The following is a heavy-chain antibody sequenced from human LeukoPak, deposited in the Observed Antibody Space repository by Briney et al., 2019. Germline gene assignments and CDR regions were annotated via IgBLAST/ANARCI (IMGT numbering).Heavy chain of an antibody. J-gene: IGHJ6*02. Sequence: GGSLRLSCAASKFAFSSYGMSWVRQAPGKGLECVSGISGSGGTTYYADSVKGRFTISRDNSKNTVSMQLDSLRVDDTAIYYCTKALFGGMTVWGQGTTVTVSS. D-gene: IGHD3-10*01. V-gene: IGHV3-23*01. CDR2: ISGSGGTT. CDR1: KFAFSSYG. CDR3: TKALFGGMTV.